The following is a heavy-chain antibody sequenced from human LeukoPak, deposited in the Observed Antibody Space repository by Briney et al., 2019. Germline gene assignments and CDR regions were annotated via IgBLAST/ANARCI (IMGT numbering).Heavy chain of an antibody. CDR3: AKGVPGSGWYSGFDAFDI. CDR2: ISGSGGST. J-gene: IGHJ3*02. Sequence: GGSLRLSCAASGFTFSSYAMSWVRQAPGKGLEWVSAISGSGGSTYYADSVKGRFAISRDNSKNTVFLQMNSLRVEDTALYYCAKGVPGSGWYSGFDAFDIWGQGTMVTVYS. CDR1: GFTFSSYA. V-gene: IGHV3-23*01. D-gene: IGHD6-19*01.